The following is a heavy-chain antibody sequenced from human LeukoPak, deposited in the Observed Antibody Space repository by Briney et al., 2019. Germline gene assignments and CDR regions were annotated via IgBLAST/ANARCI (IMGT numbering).Heavy chain of an antibody. V-gene: IGHV4-4*07. J-gene: IGHJ6*03. CDR2: IYPTGNT. D-gene: IGHD3-22*01. CDR3: ARLKFYDSTGYSPGYYMDV. CDR1: GGAIISYY. Sequence: SETLSLTCSVSGGAIISYYWSWIRQPAGKGPEWIGRIYPTGNTDYNPSLKTRITMSTDLSKKQFSLRLRSVTAADTAVYYCARLKFYDSTGYSPGYYMDVWGKGTAVTVSS.